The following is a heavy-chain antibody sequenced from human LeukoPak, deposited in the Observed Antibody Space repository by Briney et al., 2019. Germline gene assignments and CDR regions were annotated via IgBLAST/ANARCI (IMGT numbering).Heavy chain of an antibody. CDR1: GGSISSSNW. Sequence: PSETLSLTCAVSGGSISSSNWWSWVRQPPGKGLEWIGEIYHSGSTNYNPSLKSRVTISVDTSKNQFSLKLSSVTAADTAVYYCARELRYFDWLLPDYWGQGTLVTVSS. J-gene: IGHJ4*02. D-gene: IGHD3-9*01. V-gene: IGHV4-4*02. CDR2: IYHSGST. CDR3: ARELRYFDWLLPDY.